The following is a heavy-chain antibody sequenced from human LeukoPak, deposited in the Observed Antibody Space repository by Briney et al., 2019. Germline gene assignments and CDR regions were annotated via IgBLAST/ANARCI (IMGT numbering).Heavy chain of an antibody. CDR2: IKQDGSEK. J-gene: IGHJ3*02. CDR1: GFTFSSHW. Sequence: GGSLRLSCAASGFTFSSHWMSWVRQAPGKGLEWVANIKQDGSEKYYVDSVKGRFTISRDNAKNSLYLQMNSLRAEDTAVYYCAREFTVNNAFDIWGQGTMVTVSS. V-gene: IGHV3-7*01. D-gene: IGHD4-17*01. CDR3: AREFTVNNAFDI.